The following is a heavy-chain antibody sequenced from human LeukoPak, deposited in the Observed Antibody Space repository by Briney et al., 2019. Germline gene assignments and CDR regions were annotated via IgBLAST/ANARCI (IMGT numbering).Heavy chain of an antibody. CDR1: GITLSNYG. CDR3: AGEYYYDSSGYGVSNQGFDY. V-gene: IGHV3-23*01. J-gene: IGHJ4*02. D-gene: IGHD3-22*01. Sequence: GGSLRLPCAVSGITLSNYGMSWVRQAPGKGPEWVAGISDSGGSTNYADSVKGRFTISRDNAKNSLYLQMNSLRAEDTAVYYCAGEYYYDSSGYGVSNQGFDYWGQGTPVTVSS. CDR2: ISDSGGST.